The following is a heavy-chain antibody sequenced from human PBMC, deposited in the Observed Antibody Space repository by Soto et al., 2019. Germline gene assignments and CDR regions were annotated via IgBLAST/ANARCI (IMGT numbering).Heavy chain of an antibody. Sequence: GGSLRLSCVASGFTFNKYAMTWVRQAPGKGLEWVSSISGSSSTTYYADSVKGRFTISRDNSKNTVYLHMNSLRTEDTAVYYCAPTRYDYGDDAVGYWGQGTLVTVSS. CDR2: ISGSSSTT. J-gene: IGHJ4*01. CDR3: APTRYDYGDDAVGY. D-gene: IGHD4-17*01. CDR1: GFTFNKYA. V-gene: IGHV3-23*01.